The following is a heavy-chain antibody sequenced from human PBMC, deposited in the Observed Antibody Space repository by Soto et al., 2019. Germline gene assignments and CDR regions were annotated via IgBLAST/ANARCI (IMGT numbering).Heavy chain of an antibody. J-gene: IGHJ4*02. V-gene: IGHV4-59*08. CDR1: GGSISSYY. CDR3: ASLWGWSVAY. Sequence: QVQLQESGPGLVKPSETLSLTCTVSGGSISSYYWSWIRQPPGKGLEWIGYIYYSGSTNYNPSLNSRVTISVDTSKNQFSLKLSSVTAADTAVYYCASLWGWSVAYWGQGTLVTVSS. CDR2: IYYSGST. D-gene: IGHD3-16*01.